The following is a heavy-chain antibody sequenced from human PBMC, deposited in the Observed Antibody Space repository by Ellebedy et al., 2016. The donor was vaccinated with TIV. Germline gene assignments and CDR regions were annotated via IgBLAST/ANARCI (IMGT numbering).Heavy chain of an antibody. CDR1: GGTFNSYG. D-gene: IGHD4-23*01. J-gene: IGHJ4*02. CDR3: ARVGNYYGGNPSYYFDY. Sequence: AASVKVSCKASGGTFNSYGISWVRQAPGQGLEWMGGIIPIPGKANYAQKFQGRVTITADESTYTAYMELSSLRSEDTAVYYCARVGNYYGGNPSYYFDYWGQGTLVTVSS. CDR2: IIPIPGKA. V-gene: IGHV1-69*10.